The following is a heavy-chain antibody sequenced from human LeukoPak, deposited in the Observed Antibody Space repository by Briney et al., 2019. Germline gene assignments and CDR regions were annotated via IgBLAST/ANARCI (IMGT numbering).Heavy chain of an antibody. Sequence: GGSLRLSCAASGFTFSSYSMNWVRQAPGKGLEWVSYISSSSSTIYYADSVKGRFTISRDNAKNSLYLQMNSLRAEDTAVYYCARGWEYYGSGSLIDYWGQGTLVTVSS. CDR3: ARGWEYYGSGSLIDY. V-gene: IGHV3-48*01. CDR1: GFTFSSYS. J-gene: IGHJ4*02. D-gene: IGHD3-10*01. CDR2: ISSSSSTI.